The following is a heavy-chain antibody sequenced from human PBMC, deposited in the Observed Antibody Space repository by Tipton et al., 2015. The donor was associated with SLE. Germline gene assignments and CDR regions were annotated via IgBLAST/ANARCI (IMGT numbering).Heavy chain of an antibody. V-gene: IGHV4-34*01. J-gene: IGHJ4*02. Sequence: TLSLTCAVYGGSFSAYYWSWIRQPPGKGLEWIGEINHSGSTNYNPSLKSRVTISADTSKNQFSLKLSSVTAADTALYYCARPGSPFWSGYPFDYWGQGTLVTVSS. CDR2: INHSGST. CDR1: GGSFSAYY. CDR3: ARPGSPFWSGYPFDY. D-gene: IGHD3-3*01.